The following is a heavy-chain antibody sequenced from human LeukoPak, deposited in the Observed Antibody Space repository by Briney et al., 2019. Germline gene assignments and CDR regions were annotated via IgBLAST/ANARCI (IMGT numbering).Heavy chain of an antibody. J-gene: IGHJ4*02. D-gene: IGHD3-22*01. CDR3: ARVPLYDRSGYYFDY. Sequence: QTGGSLRLSCAASGFTFSNYNINWVRQAPGKGLEWVSYISTSGRAIFYADSVKGRFTISRDNAKNSLFLQMNSLRDEDTAVYYCARVPLYDRSGYYFDYWGQGALVTVSS. CDR2: ISTSGRAI. V-gene: IGHV3-48*02. CDR1: GFTFSNYN.